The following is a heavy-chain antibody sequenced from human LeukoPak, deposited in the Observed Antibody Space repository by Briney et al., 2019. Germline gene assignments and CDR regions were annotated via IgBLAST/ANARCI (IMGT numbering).Heavy chain of an antibody. D-gene: IGHD6-13*01. Sequence: PGGSLRLSCAASGFTFSSYAMSWVRQAPGKGLEWVSAISGSGGSTYYADSVKGRFTISRDNSKNTLYLQMNSLRAEDTAVYYCARVYSSSWISSGMDVWGQGTTVTVSS. J-gene: IGHJ6*02. V-gene: IGHV3-23*01. CDR3: ARVYSSSWISSGMDV. CDR2: ISGSGGST. CDR1: GFTFSSYA.